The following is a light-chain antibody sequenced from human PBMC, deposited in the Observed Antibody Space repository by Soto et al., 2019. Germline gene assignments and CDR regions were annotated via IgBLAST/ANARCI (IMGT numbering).Light chain of an antibody. CDR3: QQYYSTPIT. CDR2: WAS. CDR1: QTILYSSNNKNY. V-gene: IGKV4-1*01. J-gene: IGKJ5*01. Sequence: DIVMTQSPDSLAVSLGERATINCKSSQTILYSSNNKNYLAWYQQKPGQPPKLLIYWASIRESGVPDRFSGSGSGTDFSLTISSLQAVDVAVYYCQQYYSTPITFGQGTRLEIK.